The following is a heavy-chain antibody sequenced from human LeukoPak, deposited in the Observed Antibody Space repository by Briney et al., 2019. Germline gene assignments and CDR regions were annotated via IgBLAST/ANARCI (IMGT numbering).Heavy chain of an antibody. Sequence: ASVKVSCKASGYSFTANFINWVRQAPGQGREWMGWINPNSGSTSNAQNFQGRVTMTRDTSINTVYMELSGLRFDDTAVYYCAREGKVGLTTFDYWGQGSLVTVSS. J-gene: IGHJ4*02. V-gene: IGHV1-2*02. CDR3: AREGKVGLTTFDY. D-gene: IGHD4/OR15-4a*01. CDR1: GYSFTANF. CDR2: INPNSGST.